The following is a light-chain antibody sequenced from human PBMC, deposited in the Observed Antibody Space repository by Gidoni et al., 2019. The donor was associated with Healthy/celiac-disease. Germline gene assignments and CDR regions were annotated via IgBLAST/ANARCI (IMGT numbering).Light chain of an antibody. V-gene: IGKV3-15*01. CDR1: QSVSNK. CDR2: CDS. J-gene: IGKJ1*01. CDR3: QQYKKWPPWT. Sequence: EIVMPQSPATLSVSPGERATLSCRARQSVSNKLVWYQQKTGQAPSLLIYCDSARATGIPARFSGGGAGTEFTLIISSLQSEDFTVYYCQQYKKWPPWTFGQGTKVEIK.